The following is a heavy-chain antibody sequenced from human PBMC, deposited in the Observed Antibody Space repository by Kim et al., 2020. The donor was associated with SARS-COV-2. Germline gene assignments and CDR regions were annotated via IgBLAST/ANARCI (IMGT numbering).Heavy chain of an antibody. Sequence: TYDADSGKGRFTTSRDNSKNTLYLQMNSLRADDTAIYYCAKTGSGWYFDGCGQGTLVTVSS. D-gene: IGHD6-19*01. J-gene: IGHJ4*02. CDR3: AKTGSGWYFDG. CDR2: T. V-gene: IGHV3-23*01.